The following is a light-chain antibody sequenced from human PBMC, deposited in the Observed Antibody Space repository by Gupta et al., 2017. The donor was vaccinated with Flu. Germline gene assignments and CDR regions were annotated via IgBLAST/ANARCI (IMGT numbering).Light chain of an antibody. CDR3: QQEVNSPWT. V-gene: IGKV4-1*01. Sequence: DIVMTQSPDSLAVSLGERATINCKSSRSVLYTSNNKNYLAWLQQKPGQPPKVVIYWASTRESGVPDRFSGSGSGTDFTLTISGLQAEDVAVYYCQQEVNSPWTFGQGTKVEIK. J-gene: IGKJ1*01. CDR2: WAS. CDR1: RSVLYTSNNKNY.